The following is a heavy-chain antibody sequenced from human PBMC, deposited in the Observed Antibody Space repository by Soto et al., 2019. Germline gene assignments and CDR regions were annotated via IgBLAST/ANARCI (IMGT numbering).Heavy chain of an antibody. J-gene: IGHJ6*03. Sequence: PSETLSLTCAVYGWSFSGYYWSWIRQPPGKGLEWIGEINHSGSTNYNPSLKSRVTISVDTSKNQFSLKLSSVTAADTAVYYCARGLDCSSTSCYVGPDYYYMDVWGKGTTVTVSS. D-gene: IGHD2-2*01. CDR2: INHSGST. CDR3: ARGLDCSSTSCYVGPDYYYMDV. CDR1: GWSFSGYY. V-gene: IGHV4-34*01.